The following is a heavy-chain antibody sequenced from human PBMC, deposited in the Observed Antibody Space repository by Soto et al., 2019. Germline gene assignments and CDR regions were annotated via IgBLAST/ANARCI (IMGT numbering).Heavy chain of an antibody. J-gene: IGHJ4*02. V-gene: IGHV3-23*01. CDR2: ISASGENT. D-gene: IGHD3-3*01. Sequence: EAQVLESGGGLAQPGGSLRLSCATSGFTFSGYAMSWVRQTPGKGLEWVSGISASGENTYYADSVEGRFTISRDNSKNTLFLHANSLRAEDTDVYFCGNSPGSVSAPEASGYWGRGTLVIVSS. CDR1: GFTFSGYA. CDR3: GNSPGSVSAPEASGY.